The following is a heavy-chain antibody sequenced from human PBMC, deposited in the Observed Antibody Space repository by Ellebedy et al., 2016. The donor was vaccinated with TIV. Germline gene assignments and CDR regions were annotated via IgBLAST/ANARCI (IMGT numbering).Heavy chain of an antibody. D-gene: IGHD4-17*01. Sequence: GGSLRLSCAASGFTFSSYWMYWVRQAPGKGLVWVSRMKGDGSSVTYADSVKGRFTISRDTSRSTLFLQMNSLRPEDTAVYYCAKFYGDYHPYYFDYWGQGTLVTVSS. CDR1: GFTFSSYW. CDR3: AKFYGDYHPYYFDY. J-gene: IGHJ4*02. CDR2: MKGDGSSV. V-gene: IGHV3-74*01.